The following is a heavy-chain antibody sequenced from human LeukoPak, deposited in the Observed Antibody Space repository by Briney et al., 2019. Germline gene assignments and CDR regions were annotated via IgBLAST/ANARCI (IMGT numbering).Heavy chain of an antibody. J-gene: IGHJ4*02. CDR2: ISAYNGNT. CDR1: GYTFTSYG. D-gene: IGHD3-3*01. V-gene: IGHV1-18*01. Sequence: ASVKVSFKASGYTFTSYGISWVRQAPGQGLEWMGWISAYNGNTNYAQKPQGRVTMTTDTSTSTAYMELRSLRSDDTAVYYCARAGPTYYDFWSGYYMEYYFDYWGQGTLVTVSS. CDR3: ARAGPTYYDFWSGYYMEYYFDY.